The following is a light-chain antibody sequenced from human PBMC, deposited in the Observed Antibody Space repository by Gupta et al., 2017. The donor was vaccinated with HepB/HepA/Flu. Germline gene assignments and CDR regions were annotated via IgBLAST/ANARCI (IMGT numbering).Light chain of an antibody. CDR2: RNN. CDR3: AAWDDSLNGHVV. J-gene: IGLJ2*01. CDR1: SSNIGSNT. Sequence: QSVLTQPPSSSGTPGQMVTISCSGSSSNIGSNTVNWYQQLPGTAPKLLIYRNNQRPSGVPDRFSGSKSGTSASLAISGLQSEDEADYYCAAWDDSLNGHVVFGGGTKLTVL. V-gene: IGLV1-44*01.